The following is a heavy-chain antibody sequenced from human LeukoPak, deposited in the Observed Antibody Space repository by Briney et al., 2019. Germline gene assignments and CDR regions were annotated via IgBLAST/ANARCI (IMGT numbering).Heavy chain of an antibody. V-gene: IGHV3-48*03. CDR3: AREIRGGASDAFDI. CDR1: GFTFSSYE. D-gene: IGHD3-10*01. Sequence: GGSLRLSCAASGFTFSSYEMNWVRQAPGKGLEWISYISSSGTTIYYADSVKGRFTISRDNAKNSLYLQMNSLRAEDTAVYYCAREIRGGASDAFDIWGQGTMVTVSS. J-gene: IGHJ3*02. CDR2: ISSSGTTI.